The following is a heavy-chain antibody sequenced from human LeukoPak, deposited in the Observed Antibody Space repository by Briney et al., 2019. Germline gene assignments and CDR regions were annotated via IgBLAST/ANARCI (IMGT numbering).Heavy chain of an antibody. V-gene: IGHV3-15*07. Sequence: RTGGSLRLSCAASGFNFGSYDMNWVRQAPGKGLEWVGRIKSKTDGGTTDYAAPVKGRFTISRDDSKNTLYLQMNSLKTEDTAVYYCTTELWQGPRLARGPFDYWGQGTLVTVSS. CDR3: TTELWQGPRLARGPFDY. CDR1: GFNFGSYD. CDR2: IKSKTDGGTT. J-gene: IGHJ4*02. D-gene: IGHD2-21*01.